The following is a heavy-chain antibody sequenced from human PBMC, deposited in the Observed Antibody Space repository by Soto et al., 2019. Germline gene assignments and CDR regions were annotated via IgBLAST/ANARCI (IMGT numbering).Heavy chain of an antibody. CDR2: MYSGGGT. CDR1: GFTVSNNY. D-gene: IGHD2-15*01. J-gene: IGHJ4*02. V-gene: IGHV3-53*01. Sequence: PGGSLRLSCVASGFTVSNNYMTWVRQAPGKGLEWVSNMYSGGGTYYTDSVKGRFTISRDNSKNTLYLQMNSLRAEDTAVYYCAKELYCSGGSCYGPDYWGQGTLVTVSS. CDR3: AKELYCSGGSCYGPDY.